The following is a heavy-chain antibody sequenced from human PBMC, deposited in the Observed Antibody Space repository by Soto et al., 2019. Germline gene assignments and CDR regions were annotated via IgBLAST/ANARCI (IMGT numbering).Heavy chain of an antibody. CDR3: AKDPHFQVDYYMDV. D-gene: IGHD2-15*01. CDR2: ISYDGSNK. J-gene: IGHJ6*03. Sequence: GGSLRLSCAASGFTFSSYGMHWVRQAPGKGLEWVAVISYDGSNKYYADSVKGRFTISRDNSKNTLYLQMHSLRAEDTAVYYCAKDPHFQVDYYMDVWGKGTTVTVSS. V-gene: IGHV3-30*18. CDR1: GFTFSSYG.